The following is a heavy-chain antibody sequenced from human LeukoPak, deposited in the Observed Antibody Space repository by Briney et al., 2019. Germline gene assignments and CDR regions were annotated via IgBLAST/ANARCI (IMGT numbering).Heavy chain of an antibody. Sequence: PGGSLRLSCAASGFTFSSYEMNWVRQAPGKGLEWVSYISSSGSTIYYADSVKGRFTISRDNAKNSLYLQMNSLRAEDTAVYYCARAGSYGPGYYYYYGMDVWGQGTTVTVSS. D-gene: IGHD3-10*01. CDR3: ARAGSYGPGYYYYYGMDV. V-gene: IGHV3-48*03. CDR2: ISSSGSTI. J-gene: IGHJ6*02. CDR1: GFTFSSYE.